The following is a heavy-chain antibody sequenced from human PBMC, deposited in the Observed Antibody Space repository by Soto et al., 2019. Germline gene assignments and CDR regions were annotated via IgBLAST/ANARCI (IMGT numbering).Heavy chain of an antibody. D-gene: IGHD4-4*01. Sequence: GSLRLSCAASRFTFSNYAMSWVRQAPGKGLEWVSGISSTGGSTYYADSVKGRFTISRDNAKNSLYLQMSSLRAEDTAVYYCARLYANGQYYFDYWGQGTLVTVSS. CDR1: RFTFSNYA. CDR3: ARLYANGQYYFDY. V-gene: IGHV3-23*01. CDR2: ISSTGGST. J-gene: IGHJ4*02.